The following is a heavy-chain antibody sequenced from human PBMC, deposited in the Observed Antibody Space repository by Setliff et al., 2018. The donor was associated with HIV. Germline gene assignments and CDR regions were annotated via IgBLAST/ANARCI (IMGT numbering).Heavy chain of an antibody. D-gene: IGHD6-25*01. Sequence: GGSLRLSCAASGFTFSRYTMNWVRQAPGKGLEWVSYIGTTGSTIYYADSVKGRFTISRDNAKNSLYLQMNSLRAEDTAVYYCARDLPSGAFDIWGLGTMVTVSS. V-gene: IGHV3-48*04. CDR1: GFTFSRYT. CDR3: ARDLPSGAFDI. J-gene: IGHJ3*02. CDR2: IGTTGSTI.